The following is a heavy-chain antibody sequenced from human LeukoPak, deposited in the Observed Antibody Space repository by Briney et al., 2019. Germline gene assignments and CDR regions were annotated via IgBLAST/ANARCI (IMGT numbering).Heavy chain of an antibody. CDR2: ISAYNGNT. J-gene: IGHJ4*02. CDR1: GYTFTSYG. Sequence: ASVKVSCKASGYTFTSYGISWVRQAPGQGLEWMGWISAYNGNTNYAQKLQGRVTMTTDTSTSTAYMELRSLKSDDPAVYYCARMYYYDSSGYYYGDYWGQGTLVTVSS. CDR3: ARMYYYDSSGYYYGDY. V-gene: IGHV1-18*01. D-gene: IGHD3-22*01.